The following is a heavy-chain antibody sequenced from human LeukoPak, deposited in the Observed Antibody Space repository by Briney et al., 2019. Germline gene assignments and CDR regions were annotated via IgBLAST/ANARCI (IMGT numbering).Heavy chain of an antibody. CDR1: GGSFSGYY. V-gene: IGHV4-34*01. CDR2: IYHSGST. D-gene: IGHD2-15*01. Sequence: SETLSLTCAVYGGSFSGYYWSWIRQPPGKGLEWIGQIYHSGSTNYNPSLKSRVTISVDKSKNQFSLKLRSVTAADTAVYYCARPLSLGYCSGGSCYGRGAWFDRWGQGTLVTVSS. J-gene: IGHJ5*02. CDR3: ARPLSLGYCSGGSCYGRGAWFDR.